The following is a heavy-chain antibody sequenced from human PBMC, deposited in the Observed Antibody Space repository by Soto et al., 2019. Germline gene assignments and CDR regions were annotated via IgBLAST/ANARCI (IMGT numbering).Heavy chain of an antibody. CDR2: ISWNSGSI. CDR3: AKDRAAYIGGSSD. J-gene: IGHJ4*02. Sequence: EVQLVESGGGLVQPGRSLRLSCAASGFTFDDYAMHWVRQAPGKGLEWVSGISWNSGSIGYADSVKGRFTISRDNAKNSLYLQMNSLRAEDTALYYCAKDRAAYIGGSSDWGQGTLVTVSS. V-gene: IGHV3-9*01. D-gene: IGHD3-16*01. CDR1: GFTFDDYA.